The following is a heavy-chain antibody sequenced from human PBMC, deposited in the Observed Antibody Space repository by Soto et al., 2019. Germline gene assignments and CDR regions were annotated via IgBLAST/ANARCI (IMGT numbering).Heavy chain of an antibody. CDR3: ARHRYGSGSLYNWFDP. D-gene: IGHD3-10*01. CDR2: IYYSGST. CDR1: GGSISGYF. J-gene: IGHJ5*02. V-gene: IGHV4-59*01. Sequence: QVQLQESGPGLVKPSETLSLTCTVSGGSISGYFWSWMRQPPGKELEWIGYIYYSGSTNYNPSLKSRITMSVDSSQNQFSLKLSSVTAADTAVYYCARHRYGSGSLYNWFDPWGQGTLVTVSS.